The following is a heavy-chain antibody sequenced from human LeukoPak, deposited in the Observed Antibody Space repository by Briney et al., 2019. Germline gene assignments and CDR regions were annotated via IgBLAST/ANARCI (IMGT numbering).Heavy chain of an antibody. CDR1: GFTFSSYS. D-gene: IGHD2-15*01. J-gene: IGHJ5*02. CDR3: ARGGDIVVVVSTESLNWFDP. CDR2: ISSSSSYI. V-gene: IGHV3-21*01. Sequence: GGSLTLPCAASGFTFSSYSMNWDRQAPGKGLEWVSSISSSSSYIYYADSVKGRFTISRDNAKNSLYLQMNSLRAEDTAVYYCARGGDIVVVVSTESLNWFDPWGQGTLVTVSS.